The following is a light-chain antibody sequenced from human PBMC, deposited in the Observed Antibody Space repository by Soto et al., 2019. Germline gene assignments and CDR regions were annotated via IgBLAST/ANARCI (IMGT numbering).Light chain of an antibody. V-gene: IGLV2-8*01. CDR1: SSDVGDYYY. CDR3: SSYGGFNNVL. J-gene: IGLJ2*01. CDR2: EVS. Sequence: QSALTQPPSASGSPGQSVTISCTGTSSDVGDYYYVSWYQQHPGKAPKLMIYEVSKRPSGVPDRFSGSKSGNTASLTVSGLQTEDEADYYCSSYGGFNNVLFGGGTKLTVL.